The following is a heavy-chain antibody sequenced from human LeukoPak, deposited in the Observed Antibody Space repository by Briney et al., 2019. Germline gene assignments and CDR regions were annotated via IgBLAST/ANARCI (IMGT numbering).Heavy chain of an antibody. V-gene: IGHV3-21*01. CDR3: ARSWIAFDI. Sequence: GGSLRLSCAASGFTFSSYAMNWVRQAPGKGLEWVSSISSSSSYIYYADSVKARFTISRDNAKNSLYLQMNSLRAEDTAVYYCARSWIAFDIWGQGTMVTVSS. CDR2: ISSSSSYI. D-gene: IGHD1-1*01. CDR1: GFTFSSYA. J-gene: IGHJ3*02.